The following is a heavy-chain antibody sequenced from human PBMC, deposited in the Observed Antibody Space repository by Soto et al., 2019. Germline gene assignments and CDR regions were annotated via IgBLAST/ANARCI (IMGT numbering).Heavy chain of an antibody. Sequence: EVQLVESGGGLVQPGGSLRLSCAASGFTFSDHYMDWVRQAPGKGLEWVGRTRNKANSYTTEYAASVKGRFTISRDDSNNSLYLQMNSLKTEDTAVYYCARFDPVGATHDAFDIWGQGTMVTVSS. CDR2: TRNKANSYTT. CDR3: ARFDPVGATHDAFDI. V-gene: IGHV3-72*01. D-gene: IGHD1-26*01. CDR1: GFTFSDHY. J-gene: IGHJ3*02.